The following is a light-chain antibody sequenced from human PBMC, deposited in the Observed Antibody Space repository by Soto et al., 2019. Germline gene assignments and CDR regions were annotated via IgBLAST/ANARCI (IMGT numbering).Light chain of an antibody. CDR1: SSDVGGYDY. J-gene: IGLJ2*01. CDR2: EVT. Sequence: QSALTQPASVSGSPGQSITISCTGTSSDVGGYDYVSWYQQHPGKAPKLMIYEVTYRPSGVSNRFSGSKSGNTASLTISGLQDEDEANYYCSSYSSSSTRVFGGGTKLTVL. CDR3: SSYSSSSTRV. V-gene: IGLV2-14*01.